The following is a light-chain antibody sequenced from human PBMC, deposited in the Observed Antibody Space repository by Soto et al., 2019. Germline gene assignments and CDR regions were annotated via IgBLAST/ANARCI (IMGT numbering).Light chain of an antibody. J-gene: IGKJ2*01. Sequence: EIVMMQSPATLSVSPRARATLSCRASQALGTNLAWYQHKPGQAPRLLLYGASTRATGVPVRFSGSGSETEFTLTISSLQSDDLAVYYCQQFTNWPYTFGQGTNLEIE. V-gene: IGKV3-15*01. CDR2: GAS. CDR3: QQFTNWPYT. CDR1: QALGTN.